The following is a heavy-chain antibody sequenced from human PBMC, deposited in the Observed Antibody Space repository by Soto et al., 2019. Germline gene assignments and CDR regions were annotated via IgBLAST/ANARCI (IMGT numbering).Heavy chain of an antibody. CDR3: ARTFDYYGMDV. CDR2: IYHAGSV. J-gene: IGHJ6*02. CDR1: GYSIASGYY. Sequence: SETLSLTCAVSGYSIASGYYWAWIRQSPGKGLEWIGSIYHAGSVYYNPSLNSRVAVSLDTSKNHFSLKLTSVTAAGTAVYYCARTFDYYGMDVWGQGTTVTVSS. V-gene: IGHV4-38-2*01.